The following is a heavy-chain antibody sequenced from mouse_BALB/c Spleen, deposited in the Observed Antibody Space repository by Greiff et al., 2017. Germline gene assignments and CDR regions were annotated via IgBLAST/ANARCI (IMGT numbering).Heavy chain of an antibody. CDR1: GYAFSSSW. D-gene: IGHD2-10*01. V-gene: IGHV1-82*01. CDR3: ARRAYYGNRFDY. CDR2: IYPGDGDT. Sequence: QVQLQQSGPELVKPGASVKISCKASGYAFSSSWMNWVKQRPGQGLEWIGRIYPGDGDTNYNGKFKGKATLTADKSSSTAYMQLSSLTSVDSAVYFCARRAYYGNRFDYWGQGTTLTVSS. J-gene: IGHJ2*01.